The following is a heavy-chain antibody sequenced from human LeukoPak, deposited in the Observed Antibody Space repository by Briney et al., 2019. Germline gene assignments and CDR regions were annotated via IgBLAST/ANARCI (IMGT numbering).Heavy chain of an antibody. CDR1: GYTFTSYY. Sequence: ASVKVSCKASGYTFTSYYMHWVRQAPGQGLEWMGIINPSGGSTSYAQKFQGRVTMTRDTSTSTVYMELSSLRSEDTAVYYCARDLGKYCSSTSCRGVWFDPWGQGTLVTVSS. CDR3: ARDLGKYCSSTSCRGVWFDP. D-gene: IGHD2-2*01. V-gene: IGHV1-46*01. CDR2: INPSGGST. J-gene: IGHJ5*02.